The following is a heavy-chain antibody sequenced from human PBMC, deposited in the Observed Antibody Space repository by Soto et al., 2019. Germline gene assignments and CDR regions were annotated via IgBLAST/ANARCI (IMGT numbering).Heavy chain of an antibody. CDR2: MNPHSGDT. CDR3: ARGSPGQEDH. D-gene: IGHD3-10*01. V-gene: IGHV1-8*01. Sequence: SLKVACKASGYSLTSFHFKWVRQATREGLEWIGWMNPHSGDTGFAQRLEGRVTMTRNMSINTAYMELRSLRPQDTAVYYCARGSPGQEDHWGQVTQFTVSS. J-gene: IGHJ4*02. CDR1: GYSLTSFH.